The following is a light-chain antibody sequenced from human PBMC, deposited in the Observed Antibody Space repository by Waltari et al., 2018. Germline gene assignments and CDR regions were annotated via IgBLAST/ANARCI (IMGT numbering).Light chain of an antibody. CDR3: CAYAGSYTFWV. Sequence: QSALTQPRSMSGSPGQSVTISCTGTSSDVGAYHYVSWYQQHPGKAPKLMIYDVTKRPSGVPDRFSGSKSGNTASLTIFGLQAEDEADYYCCAYAGSYTFWVFGGGTELTVL. J-gene: IGLJ3*02. CDR1: SSDVGAYHY. CDR2: DVT. V-gene: IGLV2-11*01.